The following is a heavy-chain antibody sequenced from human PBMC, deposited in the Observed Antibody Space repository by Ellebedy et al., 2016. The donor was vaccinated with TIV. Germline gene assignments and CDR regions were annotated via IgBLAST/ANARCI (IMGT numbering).Heavy chain of an antibody. CDR3: AREDGDYPVDAFDV. Sequence: GESLKISXAGSGFTFGGFGIHWVRQAPGKGLEWVAVVSFDGSKKYYSDSVKGRFTISRDNSKNTLYLHMDNLRTEDTAVYYCAREDGDYPVDAFDVWGQGTMVTVSS. CDR2: VSFDGSKK. D-gene: IGHD4-17*01. CDR1: GFTFGGFG. V-gene: IGHV3-30*03. J-gene: IGHJ3*01.